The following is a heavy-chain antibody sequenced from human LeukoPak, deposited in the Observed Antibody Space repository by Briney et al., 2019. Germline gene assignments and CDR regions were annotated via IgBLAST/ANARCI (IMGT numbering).Heavy chain of an antibody. CDR3: AREHYGPDY. CDR2: INGDGKST. D-gene: IGHD4-17*01. CDR1: GFTFSTYF. Sequence: GGSLRLSCAASGFTFSTYFMHWVRQAPGKGLVWVSRINGDGKSTTYADSVMGRFTISRDNAKNTLYLQMNSLRAEDTAVYLCAREHYGPDYWGQGTLVTVSS. J-gene: IGHJ4*02. V-gene: IGHV3-74*01.